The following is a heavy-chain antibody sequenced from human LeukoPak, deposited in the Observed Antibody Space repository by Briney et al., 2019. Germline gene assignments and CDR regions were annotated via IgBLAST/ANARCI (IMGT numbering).Heavy chain of an antibody. CDR2: ISSSGSYK. CDR1: GFTFRSSS. J-gene: IGHJ4*02. V-gene: IGHV3-21*01. CDR3: ARDYCSTTTCLDY. D-gene: IGHD2-2*01. Sequence: GGSLRLSCTTSGFTFRSSSFNWVRQVPGKGLEWVASISSSGSYKYYADSVKGRFTISRDDSKNTLYLQMNSLRAEDTAVYYCARDYCSTTTCLDYWGQGTLVTVSS.